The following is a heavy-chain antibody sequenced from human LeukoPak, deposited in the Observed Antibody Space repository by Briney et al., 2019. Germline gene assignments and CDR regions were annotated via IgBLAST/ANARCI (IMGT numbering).Heavy chain of an antibody. CDR3: ARGTMFPYYFDY. CDR1: GFTFISYS. CDR2: ISSSSSYI. D-gene: IGHD3-10*02. Sequence: GSLRLSCAASGFTFISYSMNWVRQAPGKGLEWVSSISSSSSYIYYADSVKGRFTISRDNAKNSLYLQMNSLRAEDTAVYYCARGTMFPYYFDYWGQGTLVTVSS. V-gene: IGHV3-21*01. J-gene: IGHJ4*02.